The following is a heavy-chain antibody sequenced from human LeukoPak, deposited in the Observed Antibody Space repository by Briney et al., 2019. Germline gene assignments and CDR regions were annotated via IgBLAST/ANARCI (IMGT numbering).Heavy chain of an antibody. CDR2: IRYDGSNK. CDR1: GFTFRSYG. Sequence: GGSLRLSCAASGFTFRSYGMYWVRQAPGKGLEWMAFIRYDGSNKYYADSVKGRFTISRDNSKNTLFLQMNSLRAEDTAVYYCAKDQNYYDEYYFDYWGQGTLVTVSS. V-gene: IGHV3-30*02. D-gene: IGHD3-22*01. CDR3: AKDQNYYDEYYFDY. J-gene: IGHJ4*02.